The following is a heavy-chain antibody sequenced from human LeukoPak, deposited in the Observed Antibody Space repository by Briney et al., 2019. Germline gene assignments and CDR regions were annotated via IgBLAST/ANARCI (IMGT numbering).Heavy chain of an antibody. D-gene: IGHD2-15*01. V-gene: IGHV3-23*01. J-gene: IGHJ4*02. Sequence: PGGSLRLSCAASGFTFSSYAMSWVRQAPGKGLEWVSAISTSGGSTYYADSVKGRFTISRDNSKNTLYLQMNSLRAEDTAVYYCARQLGYCSDGSCYFDYWGQGTLVIVSS. CDR2: ISTSGGST. CDR1: GFTFSSYA. CDR3: ARQLGYCSDGSCYFDY.